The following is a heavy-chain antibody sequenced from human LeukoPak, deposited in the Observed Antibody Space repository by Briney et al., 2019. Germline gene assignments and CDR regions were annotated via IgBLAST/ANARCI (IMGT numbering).Heavy chain of an antibody. D-gene: IGHD3-9*01. V-gene: IGHV3-23*01. Sequence: GGSLRLSCAASGFTFSNYAMSWVRQAPGKGLEWVSAITGSGGGTYYADSVKGRFTISRDNSKNTLYLQMNSLRADDTAVYYCAKWGDYDVLTGYYDPDYWGQGTLVTGSS. CDR1: GFTFSNYA. CDR3: AKWGDYDVLTGYYDPDY. J-gene: IGHJ4*02. CDR2: ITGSGGGT.